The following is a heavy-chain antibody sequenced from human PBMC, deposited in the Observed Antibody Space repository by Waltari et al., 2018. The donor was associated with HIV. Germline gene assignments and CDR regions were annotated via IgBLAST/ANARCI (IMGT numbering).Heavy chain of an antibody. J-gene: IGHJ4*02. CDR1: GGSFSGGNYS. CDR2: ISYSGNT. V-gene: IGHV4-30-4*08. D-gene: IGHD3-16*01. CDR3: ARGTTLGNGIFDS. Sequence: QVQLQESGPGLVKTSQTLSLTCTVSGGSFSGGNYSWSWIRLRPGKGLGWVGYISYSGNTDDHPSLESRLTISVDSHKNHCSLRLSSMTAADTAVYYCARGTTLGNGIFDSWGQGTPVTVSS.